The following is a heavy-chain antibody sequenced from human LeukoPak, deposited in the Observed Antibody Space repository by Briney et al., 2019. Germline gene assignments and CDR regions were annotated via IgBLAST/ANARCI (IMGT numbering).Heavy chain of an antibody. D-gene: IGHD1-26*01. CDR2: INPNSGGT. V-gene: IGHV1-2*02. Sequence: GASVKVSCKASGYTFTSYGINWVRQAPGQGLEWMGWINPNSGGTNYAQKFQGRVTMTRDTSISTAYMELSRLRSDDTAVYYCARAPSGSYFKYPWGQGTLVTVSS. J-gene: IGHJ5*02. CDR3: ARAPSGSYFKYP. CDR1: GYTFTSYG.